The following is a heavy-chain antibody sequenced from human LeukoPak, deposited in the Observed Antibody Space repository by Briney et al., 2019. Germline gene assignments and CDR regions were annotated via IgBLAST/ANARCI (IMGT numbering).Heavy chain of an antibody. CDR1: GFTFSSYSMN. J-gene: IGHJ4*01. D-gene: IGHD3-16*01. Sequence: PGGSVRLSCAASGFTFSSYSMNWVRQAPGKGLEWIGSIYYSGSTYDNPSLKSRVTISVDTSKNQFSLKLSSVTAADTAVYYCARHMTWGARGPFDYWGRGGLLT. CDR2: IYYSGST. CDR3: ARHMTWGARGPFDY. V-gene: IGHV4-39*01.